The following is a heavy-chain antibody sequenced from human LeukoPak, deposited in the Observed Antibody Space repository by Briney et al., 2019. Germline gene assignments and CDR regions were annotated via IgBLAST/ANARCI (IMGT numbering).Heavy chain of an antibody. CDR3: ARGRGKCSSTSCPHYYYMDV. CDR2: INHSGST. J-gene: IGHJ6*03. D-gene: IGHD2-2*01. Sequence: SETLSLTCAVYGGSFSGYYWSWIRQPPGKGLEWIGGINHSGSTNYNPSLKSRVTISVDTSKNQFSLKLSSVTAADTAVYYCARGRGKCSSTSCPHYYYMDVWGKGTTVTVSS. V-gene: IGHV4-34*01. CDR1: GGSFSGYY.